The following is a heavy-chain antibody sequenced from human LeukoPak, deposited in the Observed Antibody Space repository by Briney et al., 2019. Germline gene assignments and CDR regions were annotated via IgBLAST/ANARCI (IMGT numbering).Heavy chain of an antibody. CDR1: GFTFCNYW. V-gene: IGHV3-74*01. CDR2: INSEGINT. Sequence: GGSLRLSCAASGFTFCNYWMHWVRQAPGKGLGWVSRINSEGINTSYADSVKGRFTISRDNAKNTLYLQMNSLRADDTAVYYCARAPLTIFGVVYPYYFDYWRQGPLVPVSS. J-gene: IGHJ4*02. D-gene: IGHD3-3*01. CDR3: ARAPLTIFGVVYPYYFDY.